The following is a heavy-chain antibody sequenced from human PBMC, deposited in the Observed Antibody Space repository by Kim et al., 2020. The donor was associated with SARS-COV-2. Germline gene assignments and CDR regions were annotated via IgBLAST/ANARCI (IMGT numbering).Heavy chain of an antibody. Sequence: SVKVSCKASGGTFSSYAISWVRQAPGQGLEWMGGIIPIFGTANYAQKFQGRVTITADESTSTAYMELSSLRSEDTAVYYCASPRRPLWFGELLRDNWFDPWGQGTLVTVSS. V-gene: IGHV1-69*13. CDR3: ASPRRPLWFGELLRDNWFDP. CDR1: GGTFSSYA. CDR2: IIPIFGTA. J-gene: IGHJ5*02. D-gene: IGHD3-10*01.